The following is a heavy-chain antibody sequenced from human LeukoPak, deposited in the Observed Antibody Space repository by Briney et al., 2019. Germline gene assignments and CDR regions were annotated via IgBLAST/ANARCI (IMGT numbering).Heavy chain of an antibody. Sequence: ASVNVSCKASGYIFTGYYVHWVRQAPGQGLEWMGWMNPNSGDTNYAQKFQGRVTMTRDTSITTAYVELSSLTSDDAAVYYCARGRYGILSGYDYWGQGAMVTVSS. V-gene: IGHV1-2*02. D-gene: IGHD3-22*01. CDR3: ARGRYGILSGYDY. J-gene: IGHJ4*02. CDR2: MNPNSGDT. CDR1: GYIFTGYY.